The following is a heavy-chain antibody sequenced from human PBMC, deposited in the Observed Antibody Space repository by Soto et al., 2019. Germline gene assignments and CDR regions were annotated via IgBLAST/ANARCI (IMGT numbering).Heavy chain of an antibody. CDR2: ISGGGGTT. J-gene: IGHJ6*02. CDR1: GFTFSSHV. Sequence: EVQLLESGGGLVQPGGSLRLSCAASGFTFSSHVMNWVRQAPGKGLEWVAAISGGGGTTYYGDSVEGRFTMSRDNSTKTLYLQMNSLRADDTAVYYCARGPRAPPPHDYGMDVWGQGTTVTVSS. V-gene: IGHV3-23*01. CDR3: ARGPRAPPPHDYGMDV.